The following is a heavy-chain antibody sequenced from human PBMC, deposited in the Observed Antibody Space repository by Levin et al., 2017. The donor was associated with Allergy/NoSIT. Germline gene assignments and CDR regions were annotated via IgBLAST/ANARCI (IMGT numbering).Heavy chain of an antibody. Sequence: GGSLRLSCAASGFTFSSYAMSWVRQAPGKGLEWVSAISGSGGSTYYADSVKGRFTISRDNSKNTLYLQMNSLRAEDTAVYYCAKAYYDSSGYYYLALWGRGTLVTVSS. V-gene: IGHV3-23*01. J-gene: IGHJ2*01. CDR3: AKAYYDSSGYYYLAL. CDR2: ISGSGGST. CDR1: GFTFSSYA. D-gene: IGHD3-22*01.